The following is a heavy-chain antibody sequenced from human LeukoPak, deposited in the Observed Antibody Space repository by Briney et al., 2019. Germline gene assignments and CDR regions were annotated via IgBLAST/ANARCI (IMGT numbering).Heavy chain of an antibody. V-gene: IGHV4-4*07. D-gene: IGHD4-17*01. CDR2: IYTSGST. CDR3: ARGSDYGDYEGLDY. J-gene: IGHJ4*02. CDR1: GGSISSYY. Sequence: SETLSLTCTVSGGSISSYYWSWIRQPAGKGLEWIGRIYTSGSTNYNPSLKGRVTMSVDTSKNQFSLKLSPVTAADTAVYYCARGSDYGDYEGLDYWGQGTLVTVSS.